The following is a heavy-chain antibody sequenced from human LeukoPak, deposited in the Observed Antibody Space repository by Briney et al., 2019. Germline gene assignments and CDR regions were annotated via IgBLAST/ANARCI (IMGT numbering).Heavy chain of an antibody. V-gene: IGHV1-24*01. J-gene: IGHJ4*02. D-gene: IGHD6-13*01. CDR2: FDPEDGET. Sequence: GASVKVSCKVSGYTLTELSMHWVRQAPGKGLEWMGGFDPEDGETIYAQKFQGRVTMTEDTSTDTAYMELSSPRSEDTAVYYCATAYSSSWYYFDYWGQGTLVTVSS. CDR3: ATAYSSSWYYFDY. CDR1: GYTLTELS.